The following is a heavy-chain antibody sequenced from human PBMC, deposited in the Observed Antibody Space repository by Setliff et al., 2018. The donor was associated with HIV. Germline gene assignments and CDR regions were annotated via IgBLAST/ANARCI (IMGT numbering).Heavy chain of an antibody. V-gene: IGHV4-34*01. CDR1: GGSFNDYY. J-gene: IGHJ4*02. CDR3: ARGLNYYGSGSYLPLGY. Sequence: PSETLSLTCAVYGGSFNDYYWTWSRQPPGKGLEWIGEIDHSGSTKYHASLKSRVTISIDTSKNQISLKLSSVTAADTAVYYCARGLNYYGSGSYLPLGYWGQGTLVTVS. D-gene: IGHD3-10*01. CDR2: IDHSGST.